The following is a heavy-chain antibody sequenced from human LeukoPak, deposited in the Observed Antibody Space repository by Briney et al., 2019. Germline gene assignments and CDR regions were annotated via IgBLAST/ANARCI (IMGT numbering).Heavy chain of an antibody. V-gene: IGHV3-23*01. CDR1: GFTFSSYA. J-gene: IGHJ4*02. CDR3: AKRGYSSGWYYYFDY. Sequence: GGSLRLSCAASGFTFSSYAMSWVRQAPGKGLEWVSAISGSGGSTHYADSVKGRFTISRDNSKNTLYLQMNSLRAEDTAVYYCAKRGYSSGWYYYFDYWGQGTLVTVSS. CDR2: ISGSGGST. D-gene: IGHD6-19*01.